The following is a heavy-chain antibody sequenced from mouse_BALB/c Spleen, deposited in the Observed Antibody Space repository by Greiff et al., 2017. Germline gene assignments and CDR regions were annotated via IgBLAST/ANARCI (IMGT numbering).Heavy chain of an antibody. Sequence: VQLQQSGAELVRPGALVKLSCKASGFNIKDYYMHWVKQRPEQGLEWIGWIDPENGNTIYDPKFQGKASITADTSSNTAYLQLSSLTSEDTAVYYCARGRPRGAMDYWGQGTSVTVSS. V-gene: IGHV14-1*02. D-gene: IGHD1-2*01. CDR3: ARGRPRGAMDY. CDR2: IDPENGNT. CDR1: GFNIKDYY. J-gene: IGHJ4*01.